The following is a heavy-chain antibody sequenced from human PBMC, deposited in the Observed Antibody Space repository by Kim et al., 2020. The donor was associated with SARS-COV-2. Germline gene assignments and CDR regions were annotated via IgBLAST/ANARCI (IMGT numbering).Heavy chain of an antibody. D-gene: IGHD6-19*01. Sequence: LRSRVTISVDTSKNQFSLKLRSVTAADTAVYYCARSQWLGRYYYYGMDVWGQGTTVTVSS. CDR3: ARSQWLGRYYYYGMDV. J-gene: IGHJ6*02. V-gene: IGHV4-34*01.